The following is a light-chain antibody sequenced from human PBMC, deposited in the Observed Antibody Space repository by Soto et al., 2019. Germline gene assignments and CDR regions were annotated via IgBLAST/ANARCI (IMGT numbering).Light chain of an antibody. CDR1: SSDVGGYNY. Sequence: QSALTQPPSASGSPGQSVTISCTGTSSDVGGYNYVSWYQQHPGKAPKLMIYEVSKRPSGVPDRVSGSKSGNTASLTVSGLQAEDEAEYYCSSYAGSNNLLFGGGTKFTVL. V-gene: IGLV2-8*01. J-gene: IGLJ2*01. CDR2: EVS. CDR3: SSYAGSNNLL.